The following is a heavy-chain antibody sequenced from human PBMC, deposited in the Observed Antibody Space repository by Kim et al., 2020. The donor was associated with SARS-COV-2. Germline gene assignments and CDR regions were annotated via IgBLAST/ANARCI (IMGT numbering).Heavy chain of an antibody. V-gene: IGHV4-39*07. J-gene: IGHJ3*02. D-gene: IGHD2-21*02. CDR3: ARERAGLHIVVVTAIHDAFDI. CDR2: IYYSGST. CDR1: GGSISSSSYY. Sequence: SETLSLTCTVSGGSISSSSYYWGWIRQPPGKGLEWIGSIYYSGSTYYNPSLKSRVTISVDTSKNQFSLKLSSVTAADTAVYYCARERAGLHIVVVTAIHDAFDIWGQGTMVTVSS.